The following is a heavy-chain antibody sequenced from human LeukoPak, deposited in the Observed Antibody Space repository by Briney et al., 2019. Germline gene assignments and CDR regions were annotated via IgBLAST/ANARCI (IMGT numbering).Heavy chain of an antibody. D-gene: IGHD2-2*01. CDR2: ISGNNDNP. J-gene: IGHJ4*02. Sequence: ASVKVSCKASGYTFSNFGISWVRQAPGQELEWMGWISGNNDNPNYGQNFQGRVTVTSDSSTSTAYMDLRNLRSDDTAVYYCARDGTSTDDYWGQGTLVTVSS. CDR3: ARDGTSTDDY. V-gene: IGHV1-18*01. CDR1: GYTFSNFG.